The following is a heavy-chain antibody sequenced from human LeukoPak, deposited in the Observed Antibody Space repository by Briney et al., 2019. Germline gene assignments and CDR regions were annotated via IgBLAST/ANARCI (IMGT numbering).Heavy chain of an antibody. V-gene: IGHV3-48*04. J-gene: IGHJ4*02. CDR2: IGTSRSTK. CDR3: ARGAARVFDY. D-gene: IGHD6-25*01. CDR1: GFNFNIYG. Sequence: SGGSLSLSCAVSGFNFNIYGMNGVRDAPGRGLEWVSSIGTSRSTKHYADSVEGRFTVSRDNGKKSLFRQMSSLRAEDTALYYCARGAARVFDYWGQGILVTVSS.